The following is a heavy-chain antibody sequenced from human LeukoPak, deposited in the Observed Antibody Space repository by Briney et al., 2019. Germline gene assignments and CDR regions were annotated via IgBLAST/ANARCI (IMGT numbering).Heavy chain of an antibody. J-gene: IGHJ3*02. V-gene: IGHV4-59*08. CDR2: IYYTGTA. CDR1: GGSISNYY. Sequence: SETLSLTCTVSGGSISNYYWSWIRQPPGKGLEWIAYIYYTGTANYNSSLKSRTTISVDTSMNQISLKLSSVTAADTAVYYCARHRDSSGYKYAFDIWGQGKMVTVSS. CDR3: ARHRDSSGYKYAFDI. D-gene: IGHD3-22*01.